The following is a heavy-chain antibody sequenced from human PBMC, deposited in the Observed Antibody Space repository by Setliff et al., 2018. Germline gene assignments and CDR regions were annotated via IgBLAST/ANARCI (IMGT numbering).Heavy chain of an antibody. Sequence: GGSLRLSCAASGFTFSEEWMSWVRQAPGKGLEWIGRIKSEIAGGTTDYGAPVKGRFTISRDDSKDTLLLQMNNLKTEDTALYYCTTAHYTGNSRTLDFWGPGTLVTVSS. CDR3: TTAHYTGNSRTLDF. CDR2: IKSEIAGGTT. CDR1: GFTFSEEW. J-gene: IGHJ4*02. V-gene: IGHV3-15*01. D-gene: IGHD1-26*01.